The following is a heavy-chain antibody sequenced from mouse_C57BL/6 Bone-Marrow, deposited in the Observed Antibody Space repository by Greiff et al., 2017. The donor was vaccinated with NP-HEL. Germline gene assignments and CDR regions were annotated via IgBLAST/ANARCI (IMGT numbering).Heavy chain of an antibody. D-gene: IGHD1-1*01. CDR3: ARETVVATGAY. CDR2: IDPSDSYT. V-gene: IGHV1-69*01. Sequence: VQLQQPGAELVMPGASVKLSCKASGYTFTSYWMHWVKQRPGQGLEWIGEIDPSDSYTNYNQKFKGKSTLTVNKSSSTAYMQRSSLTSEDSAVYDCARETVVATGAYWGQGTLVTVSA. CDR1: GYTFTSYW. J-gene: IGHJ3*01.